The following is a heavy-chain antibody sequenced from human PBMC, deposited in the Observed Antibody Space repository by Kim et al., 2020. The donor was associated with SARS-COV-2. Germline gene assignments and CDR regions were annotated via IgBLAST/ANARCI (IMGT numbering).Heavy chain of an antibody. CDR2: FTSSGHYI. D-gene: IGHD3-3*01. CDR1: GFTFSIFS. V-gene: IGHV3-21*01. CDR3: ARGVPPDYDFWSGPFDY. Sequence: GGSLRLSCAASGFTFSIFSLNWVRQAPGKGLEWVASFTSSGHYIYYADSVEGRFTISRDTAKSSLYLQMNSLRAEDTAVYFCARGVPPDYDFWSGPFDYWGQGTLVSVSS. J-gene: IGHJ4*02.